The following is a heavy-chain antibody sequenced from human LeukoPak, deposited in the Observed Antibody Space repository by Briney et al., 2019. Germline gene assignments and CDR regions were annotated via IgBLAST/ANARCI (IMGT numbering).Heavy chain of an antibody. Sequence: GASVNVSCKASGYTFTSYGISWLRQAPGQGLEWMGWISAYNGNTDYAQKLQGRVTMTTDTATSTAYMELSSLRSEDTAVYYCAREGPGIAVAGTDWFYYWGQGTLVTVSS. J-gene: IGHJ4*02. V-gene: IGHV1-18*01. CDR3: AREGPGIAVAGTDWFYY. D-gene: IGHD6-19*01. CDR1: GYTFTSYG. CDR2: ISAYNGNT.